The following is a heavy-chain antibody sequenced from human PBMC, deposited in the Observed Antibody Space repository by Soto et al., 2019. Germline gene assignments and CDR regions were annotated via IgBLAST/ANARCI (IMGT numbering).Heavy chain of an antibody. J-gene: IGHJ1*01. CDR2: VYYSGST. D-gene: IGHD2-8*02. V-gene: IGHV4-59*11. CDR1: GGSISSHY. CDR3: ARTAVLFSFAGIQARYVQH. Sequence: QVQLQESGPGLVKPSETLSLTCTVSGGSISSHYWSWIRQPPGKGLEWIGHVYYSGSTNYNPSLMRRVTMSVDPSKQPFSLKLSSVTAADTAVYCCARTAVLFSFAGIQARYVQHWGQGTLVTVSS.